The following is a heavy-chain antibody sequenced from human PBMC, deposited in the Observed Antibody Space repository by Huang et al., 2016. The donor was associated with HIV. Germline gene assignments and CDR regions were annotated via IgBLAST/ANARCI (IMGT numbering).Heavy chain of an antibody. CDR3: ASGASYEIWTPYYSGWHYSMDV. J-gene: IGHJ6*03. D-gene: IGHD3-9*01. CDR2: IPPMLWQA. V-gene: IGHV1-69*13. CDR1: GGSFKISG. Sequence: QVHLVQSGAEVKKPGSSVRVSCTASGGSFKISGISWVRQAPGQGLEWLGGIPPMLWQANYAQKISDRVTITASASTTTVYMDLTSLSPEDTAVYYCASGASYEIWTPYYSGWHYSMDVWGEGTTVTVSS.